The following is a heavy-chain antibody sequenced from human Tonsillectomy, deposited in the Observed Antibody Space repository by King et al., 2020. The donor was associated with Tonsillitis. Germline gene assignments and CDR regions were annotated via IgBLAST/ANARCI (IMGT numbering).Heavy chain of an antibody. V-gene: IGHV3-23*04. CDR2: ISSRGDYI. D-gene: IGHD4-23*01. Sequence: VQLVESGGGLVQPGGSLRLSCAASGFTFSSSAVSWVRQAPGMGREGVPTISSRGDYIYYADSVKGWFTIARDNSKNTVDVQMNSLRADDTAVYYCAIGGNSDFDYWGQGTLVTVSS. J-gene: IGHJ4*02. CDR1: GFTFSSSA. CDR3: AIGGNSDFDY.